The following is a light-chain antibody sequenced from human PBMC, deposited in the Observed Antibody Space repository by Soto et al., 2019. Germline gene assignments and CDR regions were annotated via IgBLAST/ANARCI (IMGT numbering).Light chain of an antibody. CDR3: QQYDTARST. Sequence: EIGLTQSPGTLSLSPGERATLSCRASQSISSSFLAWYPQKPGQAPRLLLHDSSDRATGIPDRFSGSGSGTDFTLTISAVEPEDLAVYYCQQYDTARSTFGQGTKLEIK. V-gene: IGKV3-20*01. CDR2: DSS. CDR1: QSISSSF. J-gene: IGKJ2*02.